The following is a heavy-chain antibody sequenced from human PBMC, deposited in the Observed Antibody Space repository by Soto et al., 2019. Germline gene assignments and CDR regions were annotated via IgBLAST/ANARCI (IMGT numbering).Heavy chain of an antibody. CDR3: XXXXGSXXADC. CDR1: GFTFTSYW. Sequence: EVQVVESGGGLVQPGVSLRLSCAASGFTFTSYWMSWFRQAPGKGLEWVANINEDGSGKYYEDSVKGRFTISRDNAKNSFYLQMNSXXXXXTAVXXXXXXXGSXXADCWGQGTLVTVSS. J-gene: IGHJ4*02. V-gene: IGHV3-7*01. CDR2: INEDGSGK.